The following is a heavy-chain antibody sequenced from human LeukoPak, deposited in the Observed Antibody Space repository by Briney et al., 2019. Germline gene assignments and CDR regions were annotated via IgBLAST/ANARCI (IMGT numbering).Heavy chain of an antibody. J-gene: IGHJ4*02. CDR2: IDNDGTGI. V-gene: IGHV3-11*01. CDR1: GFPFSDHY. CDR3: AGPDHYGDFSY. Sequence: GGSLRLPCAASGFPFSDHYMSWIRQAPGKGLEWVSYIDNDGTGISYADSVRGRFTISRDNANNTLYLQMSSLTVEDSAVYYCAGPDHYGDFSYWGQGTLVSVPS. D-gene: IGHD4-17*01.